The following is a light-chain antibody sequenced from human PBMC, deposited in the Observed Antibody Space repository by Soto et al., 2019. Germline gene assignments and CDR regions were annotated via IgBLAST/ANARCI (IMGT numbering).Light chain of an antibody. CDR3: QQHHKWPLT. CDR2: AAT. CDR1: ESINNN. J-gene: IGKJ4*01. V-gene: IGKV3-15*01. Sequence: EIVMTQSPATLSVSPGEGATLSCTASESINNNLAWYQQKPGQAPRLLIYAATTRATGFPARFSGSGSGTEFTLTISSLQSEDFAVYYCQQHHKWPLTFGGGTNVDIK.